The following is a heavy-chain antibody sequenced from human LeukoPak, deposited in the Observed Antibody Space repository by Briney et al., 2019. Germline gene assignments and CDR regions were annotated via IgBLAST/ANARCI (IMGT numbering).Heavy chain of an antibody. D-gene: IGHD3-22*01. CDR1: GGSISSYY. CDR3: ARGLSGYSYYYYYYMDV. J-gene: IGHJ6*03. CDR2: IYYSGST. V-gene: IGHV4-59*08. Sequence: PSETLSLTCTVSGGSISSYYWSWIRQPPGKGLEWIGYIYYSGSTNYNPSLKSRVTVSVDTSKNQFSLKLSSVTAADTAVYYCARGLSGYSYYYYYYMDVWGKGTTVTISS.